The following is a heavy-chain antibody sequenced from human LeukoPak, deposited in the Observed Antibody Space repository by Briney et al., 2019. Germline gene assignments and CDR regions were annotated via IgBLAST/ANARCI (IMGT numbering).Heavy chain of an antibody. CDR2: ISAYNGNT. V-gene: IGHV1-18*01. Sequence: GASVKVSCKASGYTFTSYGIGWVRQAPGQGLEWMGWISAYNGNTNYAQKLQGRVTMTTDTSTSTAYMELRSLRSDDTAVYYCARVFSRDGYNNFDYWGQGTLVTVSS. CDR1: GYTFTSYG. CDR3: ARVFSRDGYNNFDY. D-gene: IGHD5-24*01. J-gene: IGHJ4*02.